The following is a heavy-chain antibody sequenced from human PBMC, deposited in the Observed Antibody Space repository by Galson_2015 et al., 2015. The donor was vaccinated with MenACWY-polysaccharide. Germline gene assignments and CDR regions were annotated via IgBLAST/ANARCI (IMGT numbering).Heavy chain of an antibody. V-gene: IGHV3-11*01. Sequence: SLRLSCAGSGFTFSVYYMTWIRQGPGRGLEWVSYISGSGDSTFYADSVKGRFTISRDNAKSSLYLQMNSLRAEDTAIYYCAREGTATTDYWGQGILVTVSS. CDR3: AREGTATTDY. D-gene: IGHD4-17*01. J-gene: IGHJ4*02. CDR2: ISGSGDST. CDR1: GFTFSVYY.